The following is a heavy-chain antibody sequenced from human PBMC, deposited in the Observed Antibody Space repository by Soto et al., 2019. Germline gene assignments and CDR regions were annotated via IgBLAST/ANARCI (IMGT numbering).Heavy chain of an antibody. J-gene: IGHJ4*02. D-gene: IGHD5-12*01. CDR2: IDSSSKTI. CDR3: ARGGVATIFGDS. V-gene: IGHV3-48*02. CDR1: GFTFSRYS. Sequence: EVQLVESGGGLVQPGGSLRVSCAASGFTFSRYSMNWVRQAPGKGLEWLSYIDSSSKTIYYADSVKGRVIISRDNAKNSLYLQMNSLRDEDTAVYHCARGGVATIFGDSWGQGTLVTVSS.